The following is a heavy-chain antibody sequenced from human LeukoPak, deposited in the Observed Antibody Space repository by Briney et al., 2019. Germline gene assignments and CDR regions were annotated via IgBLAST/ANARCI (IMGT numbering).Heavy chain of an antibody. CDR2: IIPILGIA. V-gene: IGHV1-69*02. CDR1: GGTFSSYT. Sequence: SVKVSCKASGGTFSSYTISWVRQAPGQGLEWMGRIIPILGIANYAQKFQGRVTITADKSTSTAYLELSSLRSEDTAVYYCASSIYYDFWSGYSNWFDPWGQGTLVTVSS. J-gene: IGHJ5*02. CDR3: ASSIYYDFWSGYSNWFDP. D-gene: IGHD3-3*01.